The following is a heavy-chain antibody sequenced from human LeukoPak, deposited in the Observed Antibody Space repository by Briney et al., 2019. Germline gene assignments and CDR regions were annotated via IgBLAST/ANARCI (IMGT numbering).Heavy chain of an antibody. J-gene: IGHJ4*02. V-gene: IGHV4-34*01. CDR2: INHSGST. Sequence: SETLSLTCAVYGGSFSGYYWSWIRQPPGKGLEWIGEINHSGSTNYNPSLKSRVTISVDTSKNQFSLKLSSVTAADTAVYYCARGAGVRYFDWLVRRVGFDYWGQGTLVTVSS. D-gene: IGHD3-9*01. CDR3: ARGAGVRYFDWLVRRVGFDY. CDR1: GGSFSGYY.